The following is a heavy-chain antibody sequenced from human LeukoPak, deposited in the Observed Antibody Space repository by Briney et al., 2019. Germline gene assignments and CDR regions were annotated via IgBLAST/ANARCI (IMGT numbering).Heavy chain of an antibody. D-gene: IGHD2-21*02. CDR1: GFTFSTYW. J-gene: IGHJ4*02. CDR3: ARAAYCSGDCYSIGTGALGY. V-gene: IGHV3-74*01. Sequence: GGSLRLSCAASGFTFSTYWIHWVRQAPGKRLVWVSRINSDGSITKYADSVKGRFTISRDNARNTLYLQMNSLRADDTAVYYCARAAYCSGDCYSIGTGALGYWGQGTLVTVSS. CDR2: INSDGSIT.